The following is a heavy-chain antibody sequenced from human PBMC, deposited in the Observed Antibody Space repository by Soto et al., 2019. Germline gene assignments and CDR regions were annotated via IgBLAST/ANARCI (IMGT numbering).Heavy chain of an antibody. CDR1: GFTFIRYG. V-gene: IGHV3-33*01. J-gene: IGHJ4*02. Sequence: GSLRLSCAASGFTFIRYGIHLFRQAPGKWLEWVALVWFDGSDKYSSDSVQGRFTISRDNARNTLYLQMNSLRDEDTAVYYCARDNNWSYDYWGQGILVTVSS. D-gene: IGHD1-1*01. CDR2: VWFDGSDK. CDR3: ARDNNWSYDY.